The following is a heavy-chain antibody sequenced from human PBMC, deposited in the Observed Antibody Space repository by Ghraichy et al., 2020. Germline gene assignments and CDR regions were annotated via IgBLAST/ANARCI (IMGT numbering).Heavy chain of an antibody. CDR2: VYYSGRT. CDR3: SRLGGSETLEYYFNY. Sequence: SETLSLTCTVSGGSISNIGYYWGWILQPPGKGLEWIGSVYYSGRTYYNSSLESRLTISTDTSKNQLSLRLRSVTATDTAVYYCSRLGGSETLEYYFNYWGQGTLVTVSS. CDR1: GGSISNIGYY. V-gene: IGHV4-39*01. J-gene: IGHJ4*02. D-gene: IGHD3-10*01.